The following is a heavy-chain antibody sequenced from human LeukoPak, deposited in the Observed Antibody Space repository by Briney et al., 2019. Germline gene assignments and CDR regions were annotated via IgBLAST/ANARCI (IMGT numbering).Heavy chain of an antibody. J-gene: IGHJ4*02. V-gene: IGHV4-34*01. D-gene: IGHD5-12*01. CDR1: GGSFSGYY. CDR2: INHSGST. CDR3: ARVQRRGYSGYDWDY. Sequence: PSETLSLTCAVYGGSFSGYYWSWIRQPPGKGLEWIGEINHSGSTNYNPSLKSRVTISVDTSKNQFSLKLSSVTAADTAVYYRARVQRRGYSGYDWDYWGQGTLVTVSS.